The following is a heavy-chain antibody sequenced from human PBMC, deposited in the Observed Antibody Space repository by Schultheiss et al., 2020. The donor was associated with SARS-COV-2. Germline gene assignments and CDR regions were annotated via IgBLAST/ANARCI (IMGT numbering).Heavy chain of an antibody. V-gene: IGHV4-31*03. J-gene: IGHJ4*02. CDR3: ARGALYYYDSSRAG. Sequence: SETLSLTCTVSGGSISSGGYYWSWIRQHPGKGLEWIGYIYYSGSTYYNPSLKSRVTISVDTSKNQFSLKLSSVTAADTAVYYCARGALYYYDSSRAGGGQGTLVTVSS. CDR2: IYYSGST. D-gene: IGHD3-22*01. CDR1: GGSISSGGYY.